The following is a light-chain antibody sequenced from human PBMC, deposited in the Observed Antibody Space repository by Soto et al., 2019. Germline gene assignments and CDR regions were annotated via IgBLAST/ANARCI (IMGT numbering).Light chain of an antibody. CDR3: CSYAGDSTPYV. CDR1: SSDVGNYNL. J-gene: IGLJ1*01. V-gene: IGLV2-23*02. Sequence: QSVLTQTASVSGSPGLSITISCTGPSSDVGNYNLVSWYQQHPGKAPKLMIYEVSKRPSGVSNRFSGSKSGNTASLTISGLQAEDEADYYCCSYAGDSTPYVFGTGTKVTVL. CDR2: EVS.